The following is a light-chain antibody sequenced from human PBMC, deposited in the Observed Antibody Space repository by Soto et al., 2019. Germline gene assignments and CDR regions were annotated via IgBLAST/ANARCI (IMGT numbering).Light chain of an antibody. J-gene: IGKJ1*01. CDR1: QSISSY. CDR3: QQSYSAPWT. V-gene: IGKV1-39*01. Sequence: DIQMTQSPSSLSASVGDRVSITCRASQSISSYFSWYEQKPGKAPKLLISAASSLQSGVPSRFSGSGSGTHFTLTISSLQPGDFATYYCQQSYSAPWTFGQGTKVEIK. CDR2: AAS.